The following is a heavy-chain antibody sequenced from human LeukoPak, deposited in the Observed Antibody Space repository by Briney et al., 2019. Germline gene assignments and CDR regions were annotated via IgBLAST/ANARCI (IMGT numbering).Heavy chain of an antibody. CDR3: ARNAVAGIMGDDWFDP. J-gene: IGHJ5*02. D-gene: IGHD6-19*01. CDR1: GFTFTSSA. Sequence: SVKVSCKASGFTFTSSAMQWVRQARGQRLEWIGWIVVGSGNTNYAQKFQERVTITRDMSTSTAYMELSSLRSEDTAVYYCARNAVAGIMGDDWFDPWGQGTLVTVSS. V-gene: IGHV1-58*02. CDR2: IVVGSGNT.